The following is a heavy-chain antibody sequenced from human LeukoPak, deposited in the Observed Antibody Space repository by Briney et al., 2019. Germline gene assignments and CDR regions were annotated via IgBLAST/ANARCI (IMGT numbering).Heavy chain of an antibody. CDR3: ARGFYSPHY. CDR1: GGSISSYY. V-gene: IGHV4-59*01. J-gene: IGHJ4*02. D-gene: IGHD4-11*01. Sequence: SDTLSLTCTVSGGSISSYYWSWIRQPPGTGLEWIGYIYYSGRTYYNPSLKSRITISVDTSKNQFSLKLSSVTAADTAVYYCARGFYSPHYWGQGTLVSVSS. CDR2: IYYSGRT.